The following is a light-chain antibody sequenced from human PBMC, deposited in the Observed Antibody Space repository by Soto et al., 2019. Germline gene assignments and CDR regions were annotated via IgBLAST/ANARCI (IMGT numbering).Light chain of an antibody. CDR3: AAWDDSLNVVL. CDR1: TSNIGNNA. J-gene: IGLJ2*01. V-gene: IGLV1-36*01. CDR2: FDD. Sequence: QSVLTQPPSVSGAPRQRVSISCSGATSNIGNNAVNWYQQLPGKAPKLLIYFDDLMPSGVSDRFSGSKSGTSASLAISGLQSEDEADYYCAAWDDSLNVVLFGGGTKDTVL.